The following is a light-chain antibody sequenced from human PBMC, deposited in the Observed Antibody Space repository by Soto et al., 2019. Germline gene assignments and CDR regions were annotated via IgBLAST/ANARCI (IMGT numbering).Light chain of an antibody. CDR2: GVS. V-gene: IGKV3-20*01. Sequence: EIVLTQSPGTLSLSPGEGATLSCRASQGVRYNYLAWYQQKPGQAPRLLIYGVSTRATGIPDRFSGSGSGTDFTLTISRLDPEDFAVYYCQQYGTSPRTFGQGTKVDIK. CDR1: QGVRYNY. J-gene: IGKJ1*01. CDR3: QQYGTSPRT.